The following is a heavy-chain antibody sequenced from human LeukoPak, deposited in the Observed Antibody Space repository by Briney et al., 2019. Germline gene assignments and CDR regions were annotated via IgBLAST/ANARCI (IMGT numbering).Heavy chain of an antibody. V-gene: IGHV3-64D*06. J-gene: IGHJ4*02. CDR2: ISSNGATT. CDR1: GFTFNRFY. D-gene: IGHD6-19*01. Sequence: GGSLRLSCSASGFTFNRFYLHWVRQAPGKGLEFVSHISSNGATTYYADSVKGRFTISRDNSKNTLYLQMSSLRADDTAVYYCARGEPAFSSGWYTYYFDYWGQGTLVTVSS. CDR3: ARGEPAFSSGWYTYYFDY.